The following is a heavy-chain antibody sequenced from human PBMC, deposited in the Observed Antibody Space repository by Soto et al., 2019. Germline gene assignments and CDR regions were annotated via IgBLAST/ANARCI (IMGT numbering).Heavy chain of an antibody. CDR3: ARRPGGSLTQFDP. CDR2: INAGNGNT. Sequence: GASVKVSCKASGYTFTSYAMHWVRQAPGQRLEWMGWINAGNGNTKYSQKFQGRVTITRDTSASTAYMELSSLRSEDTAVHYCARRPGGSLTQFDPWGQGTLVTVSS. D-gene: IGHD2-15*01. CDR1: GYTFTSYA. J-gene: IGHJ5*02. V-gene: IGHV1-3*01.